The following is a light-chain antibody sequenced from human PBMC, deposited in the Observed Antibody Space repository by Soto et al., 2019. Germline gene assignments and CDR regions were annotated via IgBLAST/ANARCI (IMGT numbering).Light chain of an antibody. Sequence: DIQMTQSPSSVSASVGDRVTITCRASQVISTWLAWYQQKPGKAPKVLIYAASNLQSGVPSRFSGSGSGTDFTLTISSLQPEDFATYFCQQASSFPWTFGQGTKVEIK. CDR1: QVISTW. CDR2: AAS. J-gene: IGKJ1*01. CDR3: QQASSFPWT. V-gene: IGKV1-12*01.